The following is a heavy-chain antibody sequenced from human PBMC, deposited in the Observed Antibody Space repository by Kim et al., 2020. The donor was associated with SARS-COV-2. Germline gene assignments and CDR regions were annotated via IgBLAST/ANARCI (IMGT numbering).Heavy chain of an antibody. Sequence: ASVKVSCKASGYTFTSYDINWVRQATGQGLEWMRWMNPNSGNTGYAQKFQGRVTMTRNTSISTAYMELSSLRSEDTAVYYCARGLYYYDSSGYYFNWFDPWGQGTLVTVSS. D-gene: IGHD3-22*01. CDR2: MNPNSGNT. CDR1: GYTFTSYD. CDR3: ARGLYYYDSSGYYFNWFDP. J-gene: IGHJ5*02. V-gene: IGHV1-8*01.